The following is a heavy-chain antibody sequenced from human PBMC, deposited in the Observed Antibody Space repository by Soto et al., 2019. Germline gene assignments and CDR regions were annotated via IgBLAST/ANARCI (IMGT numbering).Heavy chain of an antibody. CDR3: ARRQIPPPTRGAANARGGMDV. CDR2: IWNDGSNS. Sequence: QVQLVESGGGVVQPGRSLRLSCAASGFTFNNYGMHWVRQAPGKGLEWLAVIWNDGSNSSYANSVKGRFTISRDNSENTLYLQRSSLRAEDTAVYYCARRQIPPPTRGAANARGGMDVWGQGTTVTVSS. V-gene: IGHV3-33*01. J-gene: IGHJ6*02. D-gene: IGHD6-13*01. CDR1: GFTFNNYG.